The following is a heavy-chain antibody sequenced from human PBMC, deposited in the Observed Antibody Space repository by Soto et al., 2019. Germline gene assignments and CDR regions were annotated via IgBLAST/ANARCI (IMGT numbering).Heavy chain of an antibody. J-gene: IGHJ6*02. Sequence: GGSLRLSCAASGFTFSSYSMNWVRQAPGKGLEWVSSISSSSSYIYYADSVKGRFTISRDNAKNSLYLQMNSLRAEDTAVYYCARETGRYYYYYGMDVWGQGTTVTVSS. CDR3: ARETGRYYYYYGMDV. CDR2: ISSSSSYI. V-gene: IGHV3-21*01. CDR1: GFTFSSYS.